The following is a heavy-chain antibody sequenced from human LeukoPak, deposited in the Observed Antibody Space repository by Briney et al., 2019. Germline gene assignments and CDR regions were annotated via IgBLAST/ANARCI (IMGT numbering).Heavy chain of an antibody. Sequence: SETLSLTCTVSGGSISSSSYYWGWIRQPPGKGLEWIGSIYYSGSTYYNPSLKSRVTISVDTSKNQFSLKLSSVTAADTAVYYCARDGFRYWVDPWGQGTLVTVSS. J-gene: IGHJ5*02. D-gene: IGHD3-10*01. CDR1: GGSISSSSYY. CDR2: IYYSGST. V-gene: IGHV4-39*07. CDR3: ARDGFRYWVDP.